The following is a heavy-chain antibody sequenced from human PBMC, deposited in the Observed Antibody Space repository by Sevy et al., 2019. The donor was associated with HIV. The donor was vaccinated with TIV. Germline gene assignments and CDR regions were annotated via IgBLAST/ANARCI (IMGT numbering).Heavy chain of an antibody. CDR1: GFTFSSYW. D-gene: IGHD3-9*01. J-gene: IGHJ4*01. Sequence: GGSLRLSCEASGFTFSSYWMHWVRQVPGKGLVWVSRIDPDGSRTSYVESVKGRFTMSKDNAKNTLYLQMNSLRGEDTAVYYCAKDFDWPSGYWGDGTLVIVSS. CDR2: IDPDGSRT. V-gene: IGHV3-74*01. CDR3: AKDFDWPSGY.